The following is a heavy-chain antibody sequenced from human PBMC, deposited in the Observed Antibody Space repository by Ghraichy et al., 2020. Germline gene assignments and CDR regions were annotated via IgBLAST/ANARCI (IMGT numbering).Heavy chain of an antibody. V-gene: IGHV3-7*01. CDR2: IKQDGSEK. D-gene: IGHD3-3*01. J-gene: IGHJ6*02. CDR1: GFTFSSYW. CDR3: ARDPGDFWSGYYTGKGGGMDV. Sequence: GGSLRLSCAASGFTFSSYWMSWVRQAPGKGLEWVANIKQDGSEKYYVDSVKGRFTISRDNAKNSLYLQMNSLRAEDTAVYYCARDPGDFWSGYYTGKGGGMDVWGQGTTVTVSS.